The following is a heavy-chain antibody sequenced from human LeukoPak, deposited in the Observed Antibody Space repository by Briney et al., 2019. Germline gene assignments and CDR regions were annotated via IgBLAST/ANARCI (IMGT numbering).Heavy chain of an antibody. CDR2: ISPRNGVT. CDR3: AKNWKVTIFGVVTTKSFDY. D-gene: IGHD3-3*01. CDR1: GYTFTNYY. J-gene: IGHJ4*02. V-gene: IGHV1-2*02. Sequence: ASVKVSCKTSGYTFTNYYLHWVRQAPGQGLEWVGWISPRNGVTKYAEKFQGRVTMTGDTSITTAYMEMTSLTSDDTAVYYCAKNWKVTIFGVVTTKSFDYWGQGTLVTVSS.